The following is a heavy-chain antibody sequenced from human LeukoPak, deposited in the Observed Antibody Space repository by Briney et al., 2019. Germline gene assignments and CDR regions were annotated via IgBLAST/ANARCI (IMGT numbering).Heavy chain of an antibody. CDR2: INPNSGGT. V-gene: IGHV1-2*02. J-gene: IGHJ4*02. D-gene: IGHD1-26*01. CDR1: GYTFTGYY. Sequence: ASVKVSCKASGYTFTGYYMHWVRQAPGQGLEWTGWINPNSGGTNYAQKFQGRVTMTRDTSISTAYMELSRLRSDDTAVYYCAREVGATTAFDYWGQGTLVTVSS. CDR3: AREVGATTAFDY.